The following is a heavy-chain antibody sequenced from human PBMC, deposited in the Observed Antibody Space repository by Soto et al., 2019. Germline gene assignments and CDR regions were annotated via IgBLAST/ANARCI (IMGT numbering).Heavy chain of an antibody. CDR1: GGSISSKSYS. Sequence: SETLSLTCSVSGGSISSKSYSWGWIRQPPGKGLEWIGTFYYSENTYYNPSLKSRVTISVDTSKNQFSLKLSSVTAADTAVYYCAKLAGYCSGNSCHGDYAMDVWGQGTPVTVSS. CDR2: FYYSENT. CDR3: AKLAGYCSGNSCHGDYAMDV. D-gene: IGHD2-2*01. J-gene: IGHJ6*02. V-gene: IGHV4-39*01.